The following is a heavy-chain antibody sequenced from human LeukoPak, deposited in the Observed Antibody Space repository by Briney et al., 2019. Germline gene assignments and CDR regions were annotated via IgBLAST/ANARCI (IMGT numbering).Heavy chain of an antibody. V-gene: IGHV3-21*01. CDR3: ARASADSSGYYLTEFDY. J-gene: IGHJ4*02. Sequence: PGGSLRLSCAASGFTFSSYSMNWVRQAPGKGLEWVSSISSSSSYIYYADSVKGRFTISRDNAKNSLYLQMNSLRAEDTAVYYCARASADSSGYYLTEFDYWGQGTLVTVSS. D-gene: IGHD3-22*01. CDR2: ISSSSSYI. CDR1: GFTFSSYS.